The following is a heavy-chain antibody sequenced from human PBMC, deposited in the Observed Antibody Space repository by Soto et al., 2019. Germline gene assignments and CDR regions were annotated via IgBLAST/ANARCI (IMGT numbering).Heavy chain of an antibody. CDR1: GYTFTIYY. J-gene: IGHJ4*02. Sequence: QVQLVQSGAEVQKPGASVKVSCKASGYTFTIYYMHWVRQAPGQGLEWMGIINPSGGSTSYAQMFQGRVTMTRDTSTSTVDMELSSLRSEDTAIYYCARSRDRFDYWGQGTLVTVSS. V-gene: IGHV1-46*01. CDR3: ARSRDRFDY. CDR2: INPSGGST.